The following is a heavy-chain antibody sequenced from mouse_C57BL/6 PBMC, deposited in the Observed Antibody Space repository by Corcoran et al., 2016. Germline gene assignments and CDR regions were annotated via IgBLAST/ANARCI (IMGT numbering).Heavy chain of an antibody. J-gene: IGHJ2*01. Sequence: QVQLQQPGAELVKPGASVKMSCKASGYTFTSYWITWVKQRPGQGLEWIGDIYPGSGSTNYNEKFKSKATLTVDTSSSTAYMQLSSLTSEDSAVYYCAREGDYGSSYVGFDYWGQGTTLTVSS. CDR1: GYTFTSYW. CDR2: IYPGSGST. V-gene: IGHV1-55*01. D-gene: IGHD1-1*01. CDR3: AREGDYGSSYVGFDY.